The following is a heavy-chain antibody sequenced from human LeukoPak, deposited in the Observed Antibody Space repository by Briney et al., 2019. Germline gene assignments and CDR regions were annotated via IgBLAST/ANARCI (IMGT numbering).Heavy chain of an antibody. Sequence: GGSLRLSCAASGFTFSSYSMNWVRQAPGKGLEWVSAISGSGGSTYYADSVKGRFTISRDNSKNTLYLQMNSLRAEDTAVYYCAKDPYINSRSGGFDYWGQGTLVTVSS. CDR2: ISGSGGST. CDR3: AKDPYINSRSGGFDY. CDR1: GFTFSSYS. D-gene: IGHD3-10*01. J-gene: IGHJ4*02. V-gene: IGHV3-23*01.